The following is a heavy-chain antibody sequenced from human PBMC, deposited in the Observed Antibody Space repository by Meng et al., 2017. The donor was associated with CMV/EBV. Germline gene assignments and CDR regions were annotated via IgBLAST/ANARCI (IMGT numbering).Heavy chain of an antibody. CDR2: IIPIFGTA. D-gene: IGHD2-15*01. CDR1: RGTFSSYA. V-gene: IGHV1-69*12. CDR3: ARNQPSRGWSHEDY. Sequence: QVQSVQSGAGVKKPGSSVKVSCKAARGTFSSYAISWVRQAPGQGLEWMGGIIPIFGTANYAQKFQGRVTITADESTSTAYMELSSLRSEDTAVYYCARNQPSRGWSHEDYWGQGTLVTVSS. J-gene: IGHJ4*02.